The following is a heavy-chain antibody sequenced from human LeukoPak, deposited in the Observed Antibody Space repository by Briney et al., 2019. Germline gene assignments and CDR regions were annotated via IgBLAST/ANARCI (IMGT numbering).Heavy chain of an antibody. D-gene: IGHD4-17*01. CDR2: ISSTGGTT. V-gene: IGHV3-23*01. Sequence: GGSLRLSCAASGITFSSYGMSWVRQAPGKGLEWVSSISSTGGTTYYADSVKGRFTISRDNSKNTLYLQMNSLRAEDTAVYYCAKHSHDYEYYFDYWGQGTLVTVSS. CDR1: GITFSSYG. J-gene: IGHJ4*02. CDR3: AKHSHDYEYYFDY.